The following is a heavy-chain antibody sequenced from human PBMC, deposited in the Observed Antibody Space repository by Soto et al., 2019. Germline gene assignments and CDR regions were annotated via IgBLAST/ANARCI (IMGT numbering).Heavy chain of an antibody. J-gene: IGHJ4*02. V-gene: IGHV3-23*01. Sequence: EVQLLDSGGGLVQPGGSLRLSCAASGFTFSNYAMTWVRQGPGKGLEWVSGISGSGGRSYYADSVKGRFTTSRDNSKSTLYLQMKSLRAEDTAVYYCAKAYFVWSSEQPYYFDYWGQGTLVTVSS. D-gene: IGHD3-16*01. CDR2: ISGSGGRS. CDR1: GFTFSNYA. CDR3: AKAYFVWSSEQPYYFDY.